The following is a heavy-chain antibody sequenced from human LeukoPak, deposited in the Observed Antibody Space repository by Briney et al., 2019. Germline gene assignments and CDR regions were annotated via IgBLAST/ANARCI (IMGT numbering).Heavy chain of an antibody. D-gene: IGHD3-10*01. J-gene: IGHJ4*02. Sequence: SETLSLTCTVSGGSVSSTTYYWSWIRRPPGKGLEWIASINYSGSTYYNPSLKSRVTISVGTSENQFSLKLSSVTAADTAVYYCARYVVYGSGKYYFDYWGQGTLVTVSS. CDR1: GGSVSSTTYY. CDR3: ARYVVYGSGKYYFDY. CDR2: INYSGST. V-gene: IGHV4-39*01.